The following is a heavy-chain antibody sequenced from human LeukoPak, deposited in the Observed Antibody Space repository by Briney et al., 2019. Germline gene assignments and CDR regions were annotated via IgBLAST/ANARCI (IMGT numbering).Heavy chain of an antibody. J-gene: IGHJ5*02. V-gene: IGHV4-39*01. CDR2: IYNSGRT. CDR3: ARQGPAYCGGACLWWFDP. D-gene: IGHD2-21*01. Sequence: SETLSLTCTVSSYSISSSSYYWGWIRQPPGKGLEWIGSIYNSGRTYCNPSLKSRVTISVDTSKNQFSLKLSSVTAADTAVYYCARQGPAYCGGACLWWFDPWGQGTLVTFSS. CDR1: SYSISSSSYY.